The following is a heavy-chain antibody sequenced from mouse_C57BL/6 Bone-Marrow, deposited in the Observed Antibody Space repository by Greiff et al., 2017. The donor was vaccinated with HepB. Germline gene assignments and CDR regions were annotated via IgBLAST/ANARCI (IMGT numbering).Heavy chain of an antibody. CDR2: ISYSGST. CDR3: ARGYGSSYVADYAMDY. V-gene: IGHV3-8*01. J-gene: IGHJ4*01. D-gene: IGHD1-1*01. CDR1: GYSITSDY. Sequence: EVKLMESGPGLAKPSQTLSLTCSVTGYSITSDYWNWIRKFPGNKLEYMGYISYSGSTYYNPSLKSRISITRDTSKNQYYLQLNSVTTEDTATYYCARGYGSSYVADYAMDYWGQGTSVTVSS.